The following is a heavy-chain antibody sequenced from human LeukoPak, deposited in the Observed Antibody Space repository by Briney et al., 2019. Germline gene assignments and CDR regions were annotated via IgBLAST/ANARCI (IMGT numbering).Heavy chain of an antibody. CDR1: GFTFSSYN. D-gene: IGHD3-22*01. V-gene: IGHV3-21*01. J-gene: IGHJ2*01. Sequence: PGGSLTLSCAASGFTFSSYNMNWVRQAPGKVLEWVSSITSSGTYIFYADSVKGRFTISRDNAKNSLYLQMNSLRAEDTAVYYCARGGYDSSGYYYLYWYFDLWGRGTLVTVSS. CDR3: ARGGYDSSGYYYLYWYFDL. CDR2: ITSSGTYI.